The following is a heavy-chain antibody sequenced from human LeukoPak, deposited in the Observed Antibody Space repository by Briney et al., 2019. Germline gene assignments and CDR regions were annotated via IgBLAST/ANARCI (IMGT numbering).Heavy chain of an antibody. CDR2: ISSSSSYI. D-gene: IGHD4-17*01. CDR3: AKGGASVTRYVDY. Sequence: GGSLRLSCAASGFTFSSYSMNWVRQAPGKGLEWVSSISSSSSYIYYADSVKGRFTISRDNAKNSLYLQMNSLRAEDTAVYYCAKGGASVTRYVDYWGQGTLVTVSS. J-gene: IGHJ4*02. V-gene: IGHV3-21*01. CDR1: GFTFSSYS.